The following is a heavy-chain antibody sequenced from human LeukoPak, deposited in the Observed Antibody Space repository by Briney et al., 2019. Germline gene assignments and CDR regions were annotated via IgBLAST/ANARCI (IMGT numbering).Heavy chain of an antibody. CDR1: GFTVSSNY. J-gene: IGHJ4*02. CDR3: ARVTQWLFDY. V-gene: IGHV3-53*01. Sequence: GGSLRLSCAASGFTVSSNYMSWVRQAPGKGLEWVSVIYSGGSTYYADSVKGRFTISRGNSKNTLYLQMNSLRAEDTAVYYCARVTQWLFDYWGQGTLVTVSS. D-gene: IGHD6-19*01. CDR2: IYSGGST.